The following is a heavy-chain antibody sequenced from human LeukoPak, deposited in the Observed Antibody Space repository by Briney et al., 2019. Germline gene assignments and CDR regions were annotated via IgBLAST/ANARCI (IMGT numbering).Heavy chain of an antibody. CDR3: ATSNYYYDRMPFS. CDR2: IYHSGST. D-gene: IGHD3-22*01. J-gene: IGHJ5*02. V-gene: IGHV4-4*02. CDR1: GGSISSSNW. Sequence: SETLSLTCTVSGGSISSSNWWSWVRQPPGKGLEWIGEIYHSGSTNYNPSLKSRVTISGDTSKNQFSLKLRSVTAADTAVYYCATSNYYYDRMPFSWGQGTLVTVSS.